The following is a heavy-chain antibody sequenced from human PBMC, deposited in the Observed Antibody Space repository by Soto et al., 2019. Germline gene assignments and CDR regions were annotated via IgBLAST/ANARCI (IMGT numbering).Heavy chain of an antibody. V-gene: IGHV4-4*07. J-gene: IGHJ3*02. D-gene: IGHD3-22*01. Sequence: SETLSLTCTVSGGSISSYYCSWIRQPAGKGLEWIGRIYTSGSTNYNPSLKSRVTMSVDTSKNQFSLKLSSVTAADTAVYYCAREGDYDSSGYYHSDAFDIWGQGTMVTVSS. CDR1: GGSISSYY. CDR3: AREGDYDSSGYYHSDAFDI. CDR2: IYTSGST.